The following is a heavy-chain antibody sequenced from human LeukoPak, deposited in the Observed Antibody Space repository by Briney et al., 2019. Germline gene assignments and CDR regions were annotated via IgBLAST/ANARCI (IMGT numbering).Heavy chain of an antibody. Sequence: AAVKVSCKASGYTFIRYGISWVRQAPGQGLEYMGWISAYNGNTNYAQKVQGRVTMTTDTSTSTAYMELRSLRSDDTAVYYCARVVAARYYYYYMDVWGKGTTVTISS. J-gene: IGHJ6*03. CDR2: ISAYNGNT. V-gene: IGHV1-18*01. CDR1: GYTFIRYG. CDR3: ARVVAARYYYYYMDV. D-gene: IGHD2-15*01.